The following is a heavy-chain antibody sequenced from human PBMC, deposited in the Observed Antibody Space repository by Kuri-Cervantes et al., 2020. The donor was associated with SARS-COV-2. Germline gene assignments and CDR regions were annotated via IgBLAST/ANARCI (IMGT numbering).Heavy chain of an antibody. CDR3: GREGGEEGSDYDILTGYLGAAYYYYYMDV. CDR2: IYTSGST. D-gene: IGHD3-9*01. J-gene: IGHJ6*03. CDR1: GGSISSGSYY. V-gene: IGHV4-61*09. Sequence: SETLSLTCTVSGGSISSGSYYWSWIRQPAGKGLEWIGYIYTSGSTNYNPSLKSRVTISVDTSKNQFSLKLSSVTAANTAVYYWGREGGEEGSDYDILTGYLGAAYYYYYMDVWGKGTTVTVSS.